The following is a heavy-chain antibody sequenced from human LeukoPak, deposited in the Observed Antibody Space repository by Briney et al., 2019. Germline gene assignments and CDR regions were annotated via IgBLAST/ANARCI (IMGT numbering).Heavy chain of an antibody. Sequence: SETLSLTCTVSGGSTSSQSGSWIRQLPGKGLEWIGYIYYTGSTNYNPSLKSRVTISVDTSKSQFSLKLSSVTAADTAVYYCARSDYGSGSYYFDYWGQGTLVTVSS. V-gene: IGHV4-59*11. D-gene: IGHD3-10*01. J-gene: IGHJ4*02. CDR3: ARSDYGSGSYYFDY. CDR1: GGSTSSQS. CDR2: IYYTGST.